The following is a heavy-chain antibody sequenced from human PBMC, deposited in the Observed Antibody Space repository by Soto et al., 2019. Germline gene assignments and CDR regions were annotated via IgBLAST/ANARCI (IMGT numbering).Heavy chain of an antibody. D-gene: IGHD3-3*02. Sequence: QVQLVQSGAEVKKPGSSVTVSCKASGGTFGNSAISWVRQAPGQGLEWMGGIIPIFHTPDYAQKFQGRVTITADESTPTAYMELTSLRSEDTAVYYCARDKDRQQLGGNSYYGIDVWGQGTTVTVSS. J-gene: IGHJ6*02. CDR2: IIPIFHTP. CDR1: GGTFGNSA. V-gene: IGHV1-69*12. CDR3: ARDKDRQQLGGNSYYGIDV.